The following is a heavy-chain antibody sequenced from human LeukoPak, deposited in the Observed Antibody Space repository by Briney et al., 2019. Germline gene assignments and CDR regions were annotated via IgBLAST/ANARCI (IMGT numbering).Heavy chain of an antibody. Sequence: PGGSLTLFCASSGYIFRVYSMAWVPQAPGKGLEWVSSITSSSSYIYFADSMKGRFTISRDNSKNSLLLQMNSLRTEDTAVYYCSRGERVTRARWRYWGQPILVSVSS. CDR1: GYIFRVYS. J-gene: IGHJ4*02. V-gene: IGHV3-21*01. CDR3: SRGERVTRARWRY. CDR2: ITSSSSYI. D-gene: IGHD5-18*01.